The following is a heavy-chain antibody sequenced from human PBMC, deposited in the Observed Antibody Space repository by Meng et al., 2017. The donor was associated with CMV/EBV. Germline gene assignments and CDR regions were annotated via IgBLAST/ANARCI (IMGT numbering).Heavy chain of an antibody. CDR1: GFTFSSYG. Sequence: GESLKISCAASGFTFSSYGMHWVRQAPGKGLEWVAFIRYDGSNKYYADSGKGRFTISRDNSKNTLYLQMNSLRAEDTAVYYCAKDLSCSSTSCYLYWGQGTLVTVSS. CDR3: AKDLSCSSTSCYLY. CDR2: IRYDGSNK. J-gene: IGHJ4*02. V-gene: IGHV3-30*02. D-gene: IGHD2-2*01.